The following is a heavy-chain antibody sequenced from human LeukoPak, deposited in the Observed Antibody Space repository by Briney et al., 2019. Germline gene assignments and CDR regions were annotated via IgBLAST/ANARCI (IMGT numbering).Heavy chain of an antibody. V-gene: IGHV4-59*01. J-gene: IGHJ6*04. D-gene: IGHD2-21*02. Sequence: SETLSLTCTVSGGSISSYYWSWIRQPPGKGLEWIGYIYYSGSTNYNPSLKSRVTISVDTSKNQFSLKLSSVTAADTAVYYCARDLRGDYFYYYAMDVWGKGTTVTVSS. CDR2: IYYSGST. CDR1: GGSISSYY. CDR3: ARDLRGDYFYYYAMDV.